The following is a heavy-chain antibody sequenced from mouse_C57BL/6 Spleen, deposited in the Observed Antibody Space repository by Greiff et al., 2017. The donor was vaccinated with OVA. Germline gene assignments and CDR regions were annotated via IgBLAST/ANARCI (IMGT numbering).Heavy chain of an antibody. CDR1: GYTFTSYW. Sequence: QVQLQQPGAELVKPGASVKMSCKASGYTFTSYWITWVKQRPGQGLEWIGDIYPGSGSTNYNEKFKSKATLTVDTSSSPAYMQLSSLPSEDSAVYSCASSSGADYYDVSWFAYWGQGTLVTVSA. J-gene: IGHJ3*01. V-gene: IGHV1-55*01. CDR3: ASSSGADYYDVSWFAY. CDR2: IYPGSGST. D-gene: IGHD1-1*01.